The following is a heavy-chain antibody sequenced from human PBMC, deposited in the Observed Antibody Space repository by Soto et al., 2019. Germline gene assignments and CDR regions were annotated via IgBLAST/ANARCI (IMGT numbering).Heavy chain of an antibody. V-gene: IGHV3-30*04. CDR2: ISYHGRDE. CDR3: ARGRFSTTLYAGFDP. J-gene: IGHJ5*02. CDR1: GFTFTSYA. D-gene: IGHD2-2*01. Sequence: GWSLRLSCAASGFTFTSYAMHWVRQAPGKGLEWVAAISYHGRDEYYADSVKGRFSISRDNSKNTLNLQMNSLRAEDTAVYYCARGRFSTTLYAGFDPWGQGTLVTVSS.